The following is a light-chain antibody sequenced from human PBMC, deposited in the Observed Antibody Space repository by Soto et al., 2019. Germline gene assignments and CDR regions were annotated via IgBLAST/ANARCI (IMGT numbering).Light chain of an antibody. CDR3: QQYGSSPLT. J-gene: IGKJ4*01. CDR1: QSVTSNN. Sequence: EIVLTQSPGTLSLSPGERATLSCRASQSVTSNNLAWYQQKPGQAPRLLIYDTSSRATGFPDRFSGSGSGTDFTLTISRLEPEDFAVYYCQQYGSSPLTFGGGTKVDIK. V-gene: IGKV3-20*01. CDR2: DTS.